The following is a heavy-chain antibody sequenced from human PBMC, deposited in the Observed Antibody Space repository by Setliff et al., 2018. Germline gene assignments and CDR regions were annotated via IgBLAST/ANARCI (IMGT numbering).Heavy chain of an antibody. V-gene: IGHV3-23*01. CDR2: VSVSGDNT. D-gene: IGHD2-8*01. Sequence: PGGSLRLSCVASGITFTSYAMSWVRQAPGKGLEWVSTVSVSGDNTYYTDSVKGRFTTSRDNSKNTVSLQMNSLRVEDTAVYYCAKDLVEKWSFDSWGQGTLVTVSS. CDR3: AKDLVEKWSFDS. J-gene: IGHJ4*02. CDR1: GITFTSYA.